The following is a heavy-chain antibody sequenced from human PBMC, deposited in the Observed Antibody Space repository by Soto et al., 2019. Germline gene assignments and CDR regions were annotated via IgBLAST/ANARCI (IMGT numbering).Heavy chain of an antibody. J-gene: IGHJ1*01. CDR3: AGPYGSGSYYDEYFQR. Sequence: QVQLVQSGAEVKKPGASVKVSCKASGYTFTSYYMHWVRQAPGQGLEWMGIINPSGGSASYAQKFPGKVTMTRDTSTSTVYMELSSQRSEDTAVYYCAGPYGSGSYYDEYFQRWGQGTLVTVSS. CDR1: GYTFTSYY. CDR2: INPSGGSA. V-gene: IGHV1-46*01. D-gene: IGHD3-10*01.